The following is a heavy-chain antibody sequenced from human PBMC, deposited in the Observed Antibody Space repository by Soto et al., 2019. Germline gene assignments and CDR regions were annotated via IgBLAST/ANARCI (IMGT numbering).Heavy chain of an antibody. J-gene: IGHJ4*02. V-gene: IGHV3-9*01. CDR1: GFTFDDYV. Sequence: SLRLSCAASGFTFDDYVMHWVRQAPGKGLEWVSGISWNSGSIGYADSVKGRFTISRDNAKNSLYLQMNSLRAEDTALYYCAKLTTVVTRDYWGQGTLVTVSS. D-gene: IGHD4-17*01. CDR2: ISWNSGSI. CDR3: AKLTTVVTRDY.